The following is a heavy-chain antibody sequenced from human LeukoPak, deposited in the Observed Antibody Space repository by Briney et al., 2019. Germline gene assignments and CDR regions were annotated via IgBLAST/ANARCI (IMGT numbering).Heavy chain of an antibody. V-gene: IGHV4-39*01. CDR1: GGPISSSRYY. D-gene: IGHD6-19*01. J-gene: IGHJ4*02. CDR3: ARHAPSRNRSGWYSSFDY. Sequence: SDTLTLICTVSGGPISSSRYYWRRIPKPPGKGLERIECYCYNGSTYYNPSLTSRVTISVDTSKNQFSQKLSSVTAADTAVYYCARHAPSRNRSGWYSSFDYWGQGTLVTVSS. CDR2: YCYNGST.